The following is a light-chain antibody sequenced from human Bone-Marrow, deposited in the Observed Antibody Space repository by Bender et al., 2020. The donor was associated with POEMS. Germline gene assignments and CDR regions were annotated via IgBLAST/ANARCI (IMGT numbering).Light chain of an antibody. CDR1: SSNIGNHG. V-gene: IGLV1-36*01. Sequence: QSVLTQPPSVSGAPGQRVTISCTGSSSNIGNHGVNWYQQLPGEAPKILIYYDDLLTPGVSDRFSASTSGTSASLAISELQSEDEALYYCSAWDDSLSGWVFGGGTKLTVL. CDR3: SAWDDSLSGWV. J-gene: IGLJ3*02. CDR2: YDD.